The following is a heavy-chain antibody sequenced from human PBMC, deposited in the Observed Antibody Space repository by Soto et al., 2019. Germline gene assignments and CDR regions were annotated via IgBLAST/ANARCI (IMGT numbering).Heavy chain of an antibody. CDR1: GYIFSSYD. D-gene: IGHD3-10*01. Sequence: QVQLVQSGAEVRMPGASVKVSCKASGYIFSSYDIGWVRQATGQGLEWMGWMNPNSGNRGYAQKFQGRVTMTRDTSISKAYMELNSLTSDDTAVYYCTRAIRNELLSDYWGQGTLVTVSS. V-gene: IGHV1-8*01. CDR2: MNPNSGNR. CDR3: TRAIRNELLSDY. J-gene: IGHJ4*02.